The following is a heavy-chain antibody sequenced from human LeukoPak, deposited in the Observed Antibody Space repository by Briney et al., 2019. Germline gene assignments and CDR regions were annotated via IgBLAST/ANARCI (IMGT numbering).Heavy chain of an antibody. V-gene: IGHV4-34*01. D-gene: IGHD1-1*01. CDR2: VNESGGT. J-gene: IGHJ6*03. Sequence: SETLSLTCAVYISSFSNYHWNWIRQTPAKGMEWIGEVNESGGTNISPSLKSRVTISLDTSKNQFSLKLSSVTAADTAVYYCARVSWFPGTSYYYMDVWGKGTTVTVSS. CDR1: ISSFSNYH. CDR3: ARVSWFPGTSYYYMDV.